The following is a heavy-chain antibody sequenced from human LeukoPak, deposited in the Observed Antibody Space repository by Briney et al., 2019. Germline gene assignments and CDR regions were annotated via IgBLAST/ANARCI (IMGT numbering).Heavy chain of an antibody. D-gene: IGHD3-3*01. CDR2: ISGSGGST. CDR1: GFTFSSYA. V-gene: IGHV3-23*01. CDR3: ATSLTYYDFWSGYFDY. Sequence: GGSLRLSCAASGFTFSSYAMSWVRQAPGKGLEWVSAISGSGGSTYYADSVKGRFTISRDNSKNTLYLQMNSLRAEDTAVYYCATSLTYYDFWSGYFDYWGQGTLVTVSS. J-gene: IGHJ4*02.